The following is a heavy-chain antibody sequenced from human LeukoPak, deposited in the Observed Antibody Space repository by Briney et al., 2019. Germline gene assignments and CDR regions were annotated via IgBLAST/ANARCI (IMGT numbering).Heavy chain of an antibody. CDR1: GGSFCGYY. D-gene: IGHD2/OR15-2a*01. CDR2: INHSGST. CDR3: ARELLHYYYMDV. J-gene: IGHJ6*03. Sequence: SETLSLTCAVYGGSFCGYYWSWIRQPPGKGLEWIGEINHSGSTNYNPSLKSRVTISVDTSKNQFSLKLSSVTAADTAVYYCARELLHYYYMDVWGKGTTVTVSS. V-gene: IGHV4-34*01.